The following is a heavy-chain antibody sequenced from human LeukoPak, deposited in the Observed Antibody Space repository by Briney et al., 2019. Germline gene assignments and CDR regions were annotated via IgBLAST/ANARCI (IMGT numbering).Heavy chain of an antibody. J-gene: IGHJ4*02. Sequence: ASVKVSCKASGGTFSSYAISWVRQAPGQGLEWMGRIIPILGIANYAQKFQGRVTITADKSTSTAYMELSSLRSEDTAVYYCARGRMHGDYDHWGQRTLVTVSS. CDR2: IIPILGIA. D-gene: IGHD4-17*01. CDR3: ARGRMHGDYDH. CDR1: GGTFSSYA. V-gene: IGHV1-69*04.